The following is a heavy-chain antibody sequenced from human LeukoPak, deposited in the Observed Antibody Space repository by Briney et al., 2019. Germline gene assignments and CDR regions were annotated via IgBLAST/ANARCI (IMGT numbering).Heavy chain of an antibody. CDR3: ARDDGGSDDAFDI. V-gene: IGHV3-21*01. J-gene: IGHJ3*02. CDR1: GFTFSSYS. CDR2: ISSSSSYI. D-gene: IGHD4-23*01. Sequence: TGGSRRLSCAASGFTFSSYSMNWVRQAPGKGLEWVSSISSSSSYIYYADSVKGRFTISRDNAKNSLYLQMNSLRAEDTAVYYCARDDGGSDDAFDIWGQGTMVTVSS.